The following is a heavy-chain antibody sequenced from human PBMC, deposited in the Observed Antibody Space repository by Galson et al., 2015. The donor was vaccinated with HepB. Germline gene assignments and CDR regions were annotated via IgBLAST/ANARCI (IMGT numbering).Heavy chain of an antibody. D-gene: IGHD6-13*01. CDR2: ISGSGGST. Sequence: SLRLSCAASGFTFSSYAMSWVRQAPGKGLEWVSAISGSGGSTYYADSVKGRFTISRDNSKNTLYLQMNSLRAEDTAVYYCAKDRYSSSWRSTLIFDYWGQGTLVTVSS. CDR3: AKDRYSSSWRSTLIFDY. J-gene: IGHJ4*02. CDR1: GFTFSSYA. V-gene: IGHV3-23*01.